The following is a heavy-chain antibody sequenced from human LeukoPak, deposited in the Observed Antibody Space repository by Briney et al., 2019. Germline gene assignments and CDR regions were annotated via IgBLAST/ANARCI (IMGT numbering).Heavy chain of an antibody. D-gene: IGHD2-2*01. CDR3: ARDGGYCSSTSCPPTPYYYYYGMDV. CDR1: GFTFSSYG. CDR2: IWYDGSNK. V-gene: IGHV3-33*08. J-gene: IGHJ6*04. Sequence: GRSLRLSCAASGFTFSSYGMHWVRQAPGKGLEWVAVIWYDGSNKYYADSVKGRFTISRDNSKNTLYLQMNSLRAEDTAVYYCARDGGYCSSTSCPPTPYYYYYGMDVWGKGTTVTVSS.